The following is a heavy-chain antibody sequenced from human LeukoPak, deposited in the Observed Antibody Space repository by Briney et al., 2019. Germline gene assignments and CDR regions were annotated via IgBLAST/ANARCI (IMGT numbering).Heavy chain of an antibody. J-gene: IGHJ4*02. V-gene: IGHV1-2*02. CDR3: ARGRGGLRFDGYDY. CDR2: INPNSGGT. D-gene: IGHD5-12*01. Sequence: VASVKVSCKASGYIFTGYYMHWVRQAPGQGLEWMGWINPNSGGTNYAQKFQGRVTMTRDTSISTAYMELSRLRSDDTAVYYCARGRGGLRFDGYDYWGQGTLVTVSS. CDR1: GYIFTGYY.